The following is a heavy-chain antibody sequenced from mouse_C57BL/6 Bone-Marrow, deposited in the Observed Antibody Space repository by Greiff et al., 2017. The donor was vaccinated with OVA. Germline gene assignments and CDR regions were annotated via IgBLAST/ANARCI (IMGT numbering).Heavy chain of an antibody. CDR1: GYTFTSYW. CDR2: IDPSDSET. J-gene: IGHJ4*01. Sequence: QVQLQQPGAELVRPGSSVKLSCKASGYTFTSYWMHWVKQRPIQGLEWIGNIDPSDSETHYNQKFKDKATLTVDKSSSTAYMQLSSLTSEDSAVYYCARAYYDYDDSMDDWGQGTSVTVSS. V-gene: IGHV1-52*01. CDR3: ARAYYDYDDSMDD. D-gene: IGHD2-4*01.